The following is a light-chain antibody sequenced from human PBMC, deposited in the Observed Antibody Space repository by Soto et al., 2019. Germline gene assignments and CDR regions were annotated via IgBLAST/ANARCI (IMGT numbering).Light chain of an antibody. CDR2: GAS. V-gene: IGKV3-15*01. CDR1: QSVSSN. CDR3: QQYNNWPRT. Sequence: EIVMTQSPATLSVSRGERATLSCRASQSVSSNLAWYQQKPGQAPRLLIYGASTGATGIPARYSGSGSGTEFTLTIRSLQSEDFAVYYCQQYNNWPRTFGQGTKV. J-gene: IGKJ1*01.